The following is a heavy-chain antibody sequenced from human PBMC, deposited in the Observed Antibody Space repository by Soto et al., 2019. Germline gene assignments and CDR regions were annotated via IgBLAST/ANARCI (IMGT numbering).Heavy chain of an antibody. J-gene: IGHJ5*02. D-gene: IGHD6-19*01. CDR3: AREEQWPNRGGAS. CDR2: VSYSGNT. Sequence: QVQLQESGPGLVKPSETLSLTCTVSGGSVSSGDYYWSWIRQPPGKGLGWIGYVSYSGNTFYKASLRSRLTISVDTSKNQFSMRLSSVTAADTAVYFCAREEQWPNRGGASWGRGTLVTVSS. V-gene: IGHV4-61*08. CDR1: GGSVSSGDYY.